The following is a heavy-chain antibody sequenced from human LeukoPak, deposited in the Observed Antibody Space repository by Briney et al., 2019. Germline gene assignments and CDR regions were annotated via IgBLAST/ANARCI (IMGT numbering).Heavy chain of an antibody. D-gene: IGHD3-22*01. CDR3: ARGLGSGYYFPFDY. CDR2: ISSSSSYI. Sequence: PGGSLRLSCVVSGFTFSTFTMNWVRQAPGKGLEWVSCISSSSSYIYYADSGKGRVTIYRDNAKNSLYLQMNSLRAEDTAVYYCARGLGSGYYFPFDYWGQGTLVTVSS. CDR1: GFTFSTFT. V-gene: IGHV3-21*01. J-gene: IGHJ4*02.